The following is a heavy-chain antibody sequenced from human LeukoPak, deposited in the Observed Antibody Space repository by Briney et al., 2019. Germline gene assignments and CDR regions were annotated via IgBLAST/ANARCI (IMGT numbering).Heavy chain of an antibody. CDR1: GFTFSSYS. CDR2: ISSSSSYI. V-gene: IGHV3-21*01. Sequence: GGSLRLSCAASGFTFSSYSMNWVRQAPGKGLEWVSSISSSSSYIYYADSVKGRFTISRDNAKNSLYLQMNSLRAEDTAVYYCAMWGYGGNFLNWYFDLWGRGTLVTVSS. D-gene: IGHD4-23*01. CDR3: AMWGYGGNFLNWYFDL. J-gene: IGHJ2*01.